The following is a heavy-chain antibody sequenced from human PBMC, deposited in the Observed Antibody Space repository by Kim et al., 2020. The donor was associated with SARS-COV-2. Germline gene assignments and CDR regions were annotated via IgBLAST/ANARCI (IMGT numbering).Heavy chain of an antibody. CDR3: ARDGPSSSHLLYYYYYMDV. CDR1: GFTFSSYA. J-gene: IGHJ6*03. V-gene: IGHV3-30-3*01. Sequence: GGSLRLSCAASGFTFSSYAMHWVRQAPGKGLEWVAVISYDGSNKYYADSVKGRFTISRDNSKNTLYLQMNSLRAEDTAVYYCARDGPSSSHLLYYYYYMDVWGKGTTVTVSS. D-gene: IGHD6-6*01. CDR2: ISYDGSNK.